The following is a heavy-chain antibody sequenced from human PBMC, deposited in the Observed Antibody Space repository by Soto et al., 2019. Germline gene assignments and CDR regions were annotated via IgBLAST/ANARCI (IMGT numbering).Heavy chain of an antibody. CDR1: GFTFDDYA. CDR2: ISWNSGSI. D-gene: IGHD3-22*01. CDR3: AKAQSVVTTPDY. Sequence: PGGSLRLSCAASGFTFDDYAMHWVRQAPGEGLEWVSGISWNSGSIGYADSVKGRFTISRDNAKNSLYLQMNSLRAEDTALYYCAKAQSVVTTPDYWGQGTLVTVSS. J-gene: IGHJ4*02. V-gene: IGHV3-9*01.